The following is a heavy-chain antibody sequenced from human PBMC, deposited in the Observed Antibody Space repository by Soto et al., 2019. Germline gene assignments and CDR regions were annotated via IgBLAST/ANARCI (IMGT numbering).Heavy chain of an antibody. V-gene: IGHV1-69*06. CDR2: SIPIFGTA. CDR1: GVTFSSYA. D-gene: IGHD3-22*01. Sequence: SVKVSCKASGVTFSSYAISWVRQAPGQGLEWMGGSIPIFGTANYAQKFQGRVTITADKSTSTAYMELSSLRSEDTAVYYCASHYYYDSSGYYQRYNWFDPWGQGTLVTVSS. J-gene: IGHJ5*02. CDR3: ASHYYYDSSGYYQRYNWFDP.